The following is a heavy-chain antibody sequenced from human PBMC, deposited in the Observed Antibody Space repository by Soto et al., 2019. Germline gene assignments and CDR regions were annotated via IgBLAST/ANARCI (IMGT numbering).Heavy chain of an antibody. CDR2: ISGSGGST. CDR3: AKDSRFLRQLAPPDAFDI. D-gene: IGHD6-13*01. CDR1: GFTFSSYA. V-gene: IGHV3-23*01. J-gene: IGHJ3*02. Sequence: GGSLRLSCAASGFTFSSYAMSWVRQAPGKGLEWVSAISGSGGSTYYADSVKGRFTISRDNSKNTLYLQMNSLRAEDTAVYYCAKDSRFLRQLAPPDAFDIWGQGTMVTVSS.